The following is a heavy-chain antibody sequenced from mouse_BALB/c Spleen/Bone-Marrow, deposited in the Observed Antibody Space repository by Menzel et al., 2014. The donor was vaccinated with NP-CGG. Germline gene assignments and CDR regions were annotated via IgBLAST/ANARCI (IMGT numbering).Heavy chain of an antibody. Sequence: EVKLVESGGGLVQPGGSRKLSCAASGFTFSSFGMHWVRQALEKGMECVAYISNGSSTIYYADTVKCRFTISRDNPKNTLFLQMTSLRSEDTAMYYCARKGAMITHYYAMDYWGQGTSVTVSS. J-gene: IGHJ4*01. CDR2: ISNGSSTI. CDR3: ARKGAMITHYYAMDY. CDR1: GFTFSSFG. D-gene: IGHD2-4*01. V-gene: IGHV5-17*02.